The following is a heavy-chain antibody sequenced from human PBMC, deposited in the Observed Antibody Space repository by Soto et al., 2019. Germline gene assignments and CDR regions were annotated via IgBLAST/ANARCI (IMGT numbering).Heavy chain of an antibody. V-gene: IGHV3-30*18. CDR2: ISYDGSNK. J-gene: IGHJ4*02. CDR1: GFTFSSYG. D-gene: IGHD4-4*01. CDR3: AKDFSSNYWVDY. Sequence: QVQLVESGGGVVQPGRSLRLSCAASGFTFSSYGMHWVRKAPGKGLEWVAVISYDGSNKYYADSVKGRFTISRDNSKNTLYLPMNSLRAEDTAVYYCAKDFSSNYWVDYWGQGTLVTVSS.